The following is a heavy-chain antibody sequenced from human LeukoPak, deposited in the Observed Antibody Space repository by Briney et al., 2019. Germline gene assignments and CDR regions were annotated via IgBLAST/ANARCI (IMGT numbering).Heavy chain of an antibody. CDR2: INTNSGNP. CDR1: GYTFTSYA. V-gene: IGHV7-4-1*02. D-gene: IGHD4-17*01. Sequence: ASVKVSCKASGYTFTSYAMNWVRQAPGQGLEWMGWINTNSGNPTYAQGFTGRFVFSLDTSVSTAYLQASSLKAQDTAVYYLARSAGDYLWWFDPWGQGTLVTVSS. J-gene: IGHJ5*02. CDR3: ARSAGDYLWWFDP.